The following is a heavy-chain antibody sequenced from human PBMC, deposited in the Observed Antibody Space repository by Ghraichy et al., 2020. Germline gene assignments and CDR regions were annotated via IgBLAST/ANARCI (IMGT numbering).Heavy chain of an antibody. CDR1: GFTFGSFG. CDR2: IRSNVCGGTT. V-gene: IGHV3-49*03. Sequence: GGSLRLSCTASGFTFGSFGMSWFRQAPGKGLEWVGFIRSNVCGGTTEYAASVKGRFTISRAESKRIAYLQMNSPKTDDTAVYYCARGRLSFLGWLFQADYWGMGTLVTVSS. D-gene: IGHD3-3*02. CDR3: ARGRLSFLGWLFQADY. J-gene: IGHJ4*02.